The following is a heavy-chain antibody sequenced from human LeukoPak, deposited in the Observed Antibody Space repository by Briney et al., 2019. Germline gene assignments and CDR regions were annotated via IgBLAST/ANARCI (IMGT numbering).Heavy chain of an antibody. CDR3: ARDFESSFDP. CDR2: ISTYNGNL. J-gene: IGHJ5*02. D-gene: IGHD3-9*01. Sequence: ASVKVSCKASGYTFSSYAISWVRQAPGQGLEWRGWISTYNGNLNYAQKFQGRVTMTTDTSTSTAYMELRSLRSDDTAVYYCARDFESSFDPWGQGALVTVSS. CDR1: GYTFSSYA. V-gene: IGHV1-18*01.